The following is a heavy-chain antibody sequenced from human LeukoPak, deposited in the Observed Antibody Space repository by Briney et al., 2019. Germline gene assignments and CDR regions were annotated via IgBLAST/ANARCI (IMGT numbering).Heavy chain of an antibody. CDR2: ISGSGGST. J-gene: IGHJ4*02. Sequence: GGSLRLSCAASGFTFSSYAMSWVRQAPGKGLEWVSAISGSGGSTYYADSVKGRFTISRDNSKNTLYLQMNSLRAEDTALYSCPPRHLGYCSRTSCYRVDYWGQGTLVTVSS. CDR1: GFTFSSYA. CDR3: PPRHLGYCSRTSCYRVDY. V-gene: IGHV3-23*01. D-gene: IGHD2-2*02.